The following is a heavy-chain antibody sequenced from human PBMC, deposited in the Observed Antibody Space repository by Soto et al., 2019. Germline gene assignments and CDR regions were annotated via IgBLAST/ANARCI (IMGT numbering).Heavy chain of an antibody. CDR2: ISGSGGST. D-gene: IGHD2-15*01. CDR1: GFTFSSYA. Sequence: PGGSLRLSCAASGFTFSSYAMSWVRQAPGKGLEWVSAISGSGGSTYYADSVKGRFTISRDNSKNTLYLQMNSLRAEDTAVYYCAKTTYCSGGSCYWAGDAFDIWGQGKMVTVS. J-gene: IGHJ3*02. V-gene: IGHV3-23*01. CDR3: AKTTYCSGGSCYWAGDAFDI.